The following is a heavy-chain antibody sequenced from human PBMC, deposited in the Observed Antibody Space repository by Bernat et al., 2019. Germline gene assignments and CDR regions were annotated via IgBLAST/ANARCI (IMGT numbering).Heavy chain of an antibody. CDR1: GYSISSGYY. D-gene: IGHD2/OR15-2a*01. CDR3: ARGDLWAYFDY. CDR2: IYHSGST. V-gene: IGHV4-38-2*01. J-gene: IGHJ4*02. Sequence: VQLQESGPGLVKPSETLSLTCAVSGYSISSGYYWGWIRQPPGKGLEWIGSIYHSGSTYYNPSLKSRVTISVDTSKNQFTLKLGSVTAADTAVYYCARGDLWAYFDYWGQGTLVTVSS.